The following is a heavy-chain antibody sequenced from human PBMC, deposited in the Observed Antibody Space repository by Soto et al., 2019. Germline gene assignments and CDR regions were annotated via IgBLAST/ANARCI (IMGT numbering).Heavy chain of an antibody. CDR1: GFTFSSYA. CDR2: ISGSGGST. Sequence: PGGSLRLSCAASGFTFSSYAMSWVRQAPGKGLEWVSAISGSGGSTYYADSVKGRFTISRDNSKNTLYLQMNSLRAEDTAVYYCANPIESYGDSDYWGPGTLVTVSS. J-gene: IGHJ4*02. CDR3: ANPIESYGDSDY. V-gene: IGHV3-23*01. D-gene: IGHD4-17*01.